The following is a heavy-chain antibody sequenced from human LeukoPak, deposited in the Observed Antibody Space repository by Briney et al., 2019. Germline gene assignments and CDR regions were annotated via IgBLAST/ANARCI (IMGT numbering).Heavy chain of an antibody. CDR1: GFTFGAHA. Sequence: PGRSLRLSCTASGFTFGAHAMRWVRQAPGKGLEWLGFIRSKAYGGTTEYAASAKGRFTISRDDSKSIAYLQMSSLSTEDTGVYCSRGPTQQWLYSGTDVWGQGTTVIVSS. CDR2: IRSKAYGGTT. V-gene: IGHV3-49*04. D-gene: IGHD3-22*01. CDR3: RGPTQQWLYSGTDV. J-gene: IGHJ6*02.